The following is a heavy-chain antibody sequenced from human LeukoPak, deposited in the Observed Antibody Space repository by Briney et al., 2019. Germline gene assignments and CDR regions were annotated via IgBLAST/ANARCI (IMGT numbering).Heavy chain of an antibody. J-gene: IGHJ3*02. CDR1: GGTFSSYA. Sequence: GASVKVSCKASGGTFSSYAISWVRQAPGQGLEWMGGIIPIFGTANYAQKFQGRVTITADKSTSAAYMELSSLRPEDTAVYYCARRLGLRWDLQAFDIWGQGTMVTVPS. V-gene: IGHV1-69*06. CDR2: IIPIFGTA. D-gene: IGHD4-23*01. CDR3: ARRLGLRWDLQAFDI.